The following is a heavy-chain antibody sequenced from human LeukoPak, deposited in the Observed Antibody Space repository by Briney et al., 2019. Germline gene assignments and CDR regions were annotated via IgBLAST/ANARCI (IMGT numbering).Heavy chain of an antibody. D-gene: IGHD3-10*01. Sequence: GGSLRLSCTASGFTFSDYGMHWVRQAPGKGLEWVAFTRYDGSIEYYADSVKGRFTISRDNSRNTLYLQMNSLRVEDTAVYYCVKNKGSGNYYGGYWGQGTLVTVSS. CDR3: VKNKGSGNYYGGY. V-gene: IGHV3-30*02. CDR1: GFTFSDYG. J-gene: IGHJ4*02. CDR2: TRYDGSIE.